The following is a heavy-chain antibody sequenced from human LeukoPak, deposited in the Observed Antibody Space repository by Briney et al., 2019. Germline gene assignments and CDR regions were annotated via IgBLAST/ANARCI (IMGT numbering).Heavy chain of an antibody. CDR1: GYSFTSYG. CDR3: ARGGISTWHY. CDR2: ISPYNGNT. Sequence: ASVKVSCKASGYSFTSYGITWVRQAPGQGLEWMVWISPYNGNTNYAQKFQGRVTMTTDTSTTTAYMELRNLRSDDTAVYYCARGGISTWHYWGQGTLVTVSS. D-gene: IGHD6-13*01. J-gene: IGHJ4*02. V-gene: IGHV1-18*01.